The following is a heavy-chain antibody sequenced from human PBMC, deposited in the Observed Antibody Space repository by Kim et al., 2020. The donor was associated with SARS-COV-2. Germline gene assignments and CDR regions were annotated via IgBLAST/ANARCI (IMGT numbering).Heavy chain of an antibody. CDR2: IYSGGTT. CDR3: ARDYQPVSWYFDL. CDR1: GFTVSGNY. V-gene: IGHV3-66*01. D-gene: IGHD1-20*01. J-gene: IGHJ2*01. Sequence: GGSLRLSCAASGFTVSGNYMSWVRQAPGKGPEWVSVIYSGGTTYYADSVNGRFTISRDNSKNTLYLQMNSLRAEDTAVYYCARDYQPVSWYFDLWGRGTL.